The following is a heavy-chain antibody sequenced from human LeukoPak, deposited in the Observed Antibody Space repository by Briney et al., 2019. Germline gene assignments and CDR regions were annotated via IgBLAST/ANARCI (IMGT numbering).Heavy chain of an antibody. CDR1: GFTFSSYS. D-gene: IGHD2-21*02. CDR3: ARDELAYCGGDDCAALDI. V-gene: IGHV3-21*01. CDR2: ISSSSSYI. J-gene: IGHJ3*02. Sequence: GGSLRLSCAASGFTFSSYSMNWVRQAPGKGLEWVSSISSSSSYIYYADSVKGRFTISRDNAKNSLYLQMNSLRAEDTAVYYCARDELAYCGGDDCAALDIWGQGTMVTVSS.